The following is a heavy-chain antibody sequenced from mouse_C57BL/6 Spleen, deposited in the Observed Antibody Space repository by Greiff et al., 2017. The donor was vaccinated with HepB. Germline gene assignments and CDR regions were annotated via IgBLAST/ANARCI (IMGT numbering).Heavy chain of an antibody. CDR1: GYTFTSYW. V-gene: IGHV1-55*01. CDR2: IYPGSGST. J-gene: IGHJ4*01. Sequence: VQLQQPGAELVKPGASVKMSCKASGYTFTSYWITWVKQRPGQGLEWIGDIYPGSGSTNYNEKFKSKATLTVDTSSSTAYMQLSSLTSEDSAVYYCARPQIYYDYEGAMDYWGQGTSVTVSS. CDR3: ARPQIYYDYEGAMDY. D-gene: IGHD2-4*01.